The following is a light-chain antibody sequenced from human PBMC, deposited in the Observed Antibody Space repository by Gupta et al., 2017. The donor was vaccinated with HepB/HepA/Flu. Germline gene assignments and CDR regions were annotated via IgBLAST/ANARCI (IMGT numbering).Light chain of an antibody. J-gene: IGLJ3*02. CDR2: NTN. Sequence: QTVVTQEPSVSVSPGGTVTLTCGLNSGSVSTSYYINWYQQTPGQAPRTLIYNTNTRSAGVPDRFSGSIRGNKAALTITGAQADEESDYYCALAGVSGIWMFGGGTKLTVL. CDR1: SGSVSTSYY. V-gene: IGLV8-61*01. CDR3: ALAGVSGIWM.